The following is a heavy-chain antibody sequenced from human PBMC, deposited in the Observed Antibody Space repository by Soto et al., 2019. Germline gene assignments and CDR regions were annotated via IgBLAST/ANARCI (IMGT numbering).Heavy chain of an antibody. V-gene: IGHV1-2*04. CDR1: GYTFTGYY. J-gene: IGHJ3*02. D-gene: IGHD5-12*01. CDR2: INPNSGGT. Sequence: ASVKVSCKASGYTFTGYYMHWVRQAPGQGLEWMGWINPNSGGTNYAQKFQGWVTMTRDTSISTAYMELSRLRSDDTAVYYCARVGVYANDAFDIWGQGTMVTVSS. CDR3: ARVGVYANDAFDI.